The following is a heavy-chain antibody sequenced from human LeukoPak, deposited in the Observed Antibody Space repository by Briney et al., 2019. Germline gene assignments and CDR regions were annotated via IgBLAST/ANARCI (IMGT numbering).Heavy chain of an antibody. CDR3: ARAQPPILSPHFDY. V-gene: IGHV3-30*03. J-gene: IGHJ4*02. D-gene: IGHD3-9*01. CDR1: GFTFSSYA. Sequence: GGSLRLSCAASGFTFSSYAMSWVRQAPGKGLEWVAVISSDGSNEYYVDPVKGRFTISRDNSKNTLYLQMNSLRAEDTAVYYCARAQPPILSPHFDYWGPGTLVSVSS. CDR2: ISSDGSNE.